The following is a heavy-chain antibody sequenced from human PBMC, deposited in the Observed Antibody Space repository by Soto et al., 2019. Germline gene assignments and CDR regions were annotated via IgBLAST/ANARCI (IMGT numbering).Heavy chain of an antibody. D-gene: IGHD6-13*01. J-gene: IGHJ4*02. Sequence: QVQLVESGGGVVQPGRSLRLSCAASGFTFRDYSIHWVCQARVKGLNWVAVISHDGSKKYYAESVKGRFTISRDNSKNTVSLQMSSLRAEDTSVYYCTRVTGDSSGWYESLGINFDYWGQGTLVTVSS. V-gene: IGHV3-30-3*01. CDR1: GFTFRDYS. CDR3: TRVTGDSSGWYESLGINFDY. CDR2: ISHDGSKK.